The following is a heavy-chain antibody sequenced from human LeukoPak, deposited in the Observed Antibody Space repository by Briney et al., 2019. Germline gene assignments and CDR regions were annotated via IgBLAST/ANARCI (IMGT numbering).Heavy chain of an antibody. V-gene: IGHV4-59*12. Sequence: SETLSLTCSVSGGSISNYYWSWIRQPPGKGLEWIGYIFDTGATNYHPSLKSRVTISVDTSKNQFSLKLSSVTAADTAVFYCARRTGTYYYDSSGYSPWRYYFDYWGQGTLVTVSS. CDR2: IFDTGAT. J-gene: IGHJ4*02. CDR3: ARRTGTYYYDSSGYSPWRYYFDY. D-gene: IGHD3-22*01. CDR1: GGSISNYY.